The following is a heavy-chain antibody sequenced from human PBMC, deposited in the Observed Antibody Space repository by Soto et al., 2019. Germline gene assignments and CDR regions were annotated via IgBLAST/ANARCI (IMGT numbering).Heavy chain of an antibody. J-gene: IGHJ4*02. V-gene: IGHV3-30*18. CDR3: AKDKSRNYYDSSGSREDY. D-gene: IGHD3-22*01. Sequence: QVQLVESGGGVVQPGRSLRLSCAASGFTFSSYGMHWVRQAPGKGLEWVAVISYDGSNKYYADSVKGRFTISRDNSKNTLYLQMNSLRAEDTAVYYCAKDKSRNYYDSSGSREDYWGQGTLVTVSS. CDR2: ISYDGSNK. CDR1: GFTFSSYG.